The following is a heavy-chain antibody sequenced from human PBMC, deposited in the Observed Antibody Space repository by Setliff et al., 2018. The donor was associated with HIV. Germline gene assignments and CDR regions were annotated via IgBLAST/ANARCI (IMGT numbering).Heavy chain of an antibody. CDR2: IYTSGST. J-gene: IGHJ3*02. CDR1: GGSISTYY. CDR3: ARGTYYYDSSGFRDAFDI. Sequence: PSETLSLTCTVSGGSISTYYWSWIRQPAGKGLEWIGRIYTSGSTNYNPSINSRVTMSVDTSKNQFSLKLSSVTAADTAVYYCARGTYYYDSSGFRDAFDIWGQGTMVTVSS. V-gene: IGHV4-4*07. D-gene: IGHD3-22*01.